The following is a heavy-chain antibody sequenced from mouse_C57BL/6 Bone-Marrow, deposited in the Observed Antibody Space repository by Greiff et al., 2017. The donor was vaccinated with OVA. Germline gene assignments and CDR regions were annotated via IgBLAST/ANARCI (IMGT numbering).Heavy chain of an antibody. CDR1: GYTFTDHI. CDR3: RRGEYFDY. CDR2: IYPVSGET. Sequence: VQLQQSGAELASPGASVTLSCQASGYTFTDHIMNWVKKRPGQGLEWIGRIYPVSGETNYNQKFMGKATFTADRSSRTAYMVLNSLTSEVPAVSYDRRGEYFDYWGQGTTLTVSS. V-gene: IGHV1-11*01. J-gene: IGHJ2*01.